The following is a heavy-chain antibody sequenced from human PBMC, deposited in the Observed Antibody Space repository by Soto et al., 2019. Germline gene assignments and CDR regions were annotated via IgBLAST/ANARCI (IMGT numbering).Heavy chain of an antibody. CDR2: IYPGDSDT. CDR3: ASRIAAPTEYYYGMDV. CDR1: GYSFTSYW. Sequence: GESLKNSCKGSGYSFTSYWIGWVRQMLGKGLEWMGIIYPGDSDTRYSPSFQGQVTISADKSISTAYLQWSSLKASDTAMYYCASRIAAPTEYYYGMDVWGQGTTVTVSS. D-gene: IGHD6-6*01. J-gene: IGHJ6*02. V-gene: IGHV5-51*01.